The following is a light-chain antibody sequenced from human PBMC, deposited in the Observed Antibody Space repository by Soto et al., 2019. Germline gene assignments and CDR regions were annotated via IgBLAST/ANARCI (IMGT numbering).Light chain of an antibody. Sequence: QSVLTQPASVSVSPGQSITMSCTGTSNDVGGYNYVSWFQQHPGKAPKLLIFEVSNRPSGVSHRFSGSKSGNTASLTISGLQAEDEADYYCSSFTSTSTFVFGSGTKVTVL. V-gene: IGLV2-14*01. CDR1: SNDVGGYNY. CDR3: SSFTSTSTFV. J-gene: IGLJ1*01. CDR2: EVS.